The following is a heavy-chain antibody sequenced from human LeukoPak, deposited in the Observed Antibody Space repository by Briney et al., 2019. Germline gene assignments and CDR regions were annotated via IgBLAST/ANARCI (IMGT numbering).Heavy chain of an antibody. CDR1: GFTLSSYA. V-gene: IGHV3-23*01. CDR2: ISGSGGST. D-gene: IGHD6-19*01. CDR3: ARRGYSSGWHDAFDI. J-gene: IGHJ3*02. Sequence: GGSLRLSCAASGFTLSSYAMSWVRQAPGKGLEWVSAISGSGGSTYYADSVKGRFTISRDNSKNTLYLQMNSLRAEDTAVYYCARRGYSSGWHDAFDIWGQGTMVTVSS.